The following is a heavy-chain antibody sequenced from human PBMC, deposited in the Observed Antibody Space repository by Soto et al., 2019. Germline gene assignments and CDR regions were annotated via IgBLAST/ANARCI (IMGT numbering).Heavy chain of an antibody. D-gene: IGHD1-20*01. J-gene: IGHJ6*02. CDR2: IDTGTTFM. CDR1: GFSFSNFT. V-gene: IGHV3-21*01. CDR3: ARETGSYSWNDGLMDV. Sequence: EVQLVDSGGGLVKPGWPLRLSCAASGFSFSNFTMNWARQAPGKGLEWVSSIDTGTTFMFYADSVTGRFTISRDNSKKSVYLQLNSLRAEDTAVYYCARETGSYSWNDGLMDVWGQGTTVTGSS.